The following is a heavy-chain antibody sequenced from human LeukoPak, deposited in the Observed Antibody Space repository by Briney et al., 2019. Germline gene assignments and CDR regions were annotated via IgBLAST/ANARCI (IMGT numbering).Heavy chain of an antibody. V-gene: IGHV1-18*01. J-gene: IGHJ4*02. Sequence: ASVKVSCKASGYTFTSYGISWVRQAPGQGLEWMGWISAHNGNTNYAQKLQGRVTMTTDTSTSTAYMELRSLRSDDTAVYYCARGSQWIQLCRYFDYWGQGTLVTVSS. CDR1: GYTFTSYG. CDR2: ISAHNGNT. D-gene: IGHD5-18*01. CDR3: ARGSQWIQLCRYFDY.